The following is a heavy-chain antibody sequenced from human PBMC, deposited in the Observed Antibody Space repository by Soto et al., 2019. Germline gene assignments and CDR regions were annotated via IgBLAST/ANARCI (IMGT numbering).Heavy chain of an antibody. D-gene: IGHD1-26*01. Sequence: QVQLQESGPGLVKPSETLSLTCTVTGGSTSSYYWSWLRQPPGKGLEWIGYKSYSGSTDYNPSLKRRVTISVDTAKNQFSLKLSSATAADTAVYYCARHGGSYSFDYWGQGTLVTVSS. CDR1: GGSTSSYY. V-gene: IGHV4-59*08. J-gene: IGHJ4*02. CDR3: ARHGGSYSFDY. CDR2: KSYSGST.